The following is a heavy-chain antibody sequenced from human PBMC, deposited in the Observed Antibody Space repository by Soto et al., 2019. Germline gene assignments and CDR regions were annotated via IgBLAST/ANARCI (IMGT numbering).Heavy chain of an antibody. CDR2: ISARGGNT. J-gene: IGHJ4*02. CDR1: GFTFSRYV. V-gene: IGHV3-23*01. CDR3: AKSITMIVVVETNFDF. D-gene: IGHD3-22*01. Sequence: LRLSCAASGFTFSRYVMTWVRQVPGKGLEWVSVISARGGNTYYADFVKGGFTISRDNSENTLYLQMNSLRAEDTAVYYCAKSITMIVVVETNFDFWGQGTLVTVSS.